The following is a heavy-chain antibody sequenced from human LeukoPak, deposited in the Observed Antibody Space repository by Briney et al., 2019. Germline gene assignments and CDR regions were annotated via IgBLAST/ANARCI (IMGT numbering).Heavy chain of an antibody. CDR1: GFTFSNYA. V-gene: IGHV3-64*02. D-gene: IGHD3-9*01. CDR2: INANGGGT. J-gene: IGHJ4*02. Sequence: GGSLRLSCAASGFTFSNYAMHWVRQAPGMGLEYVSAINANGGGTYYADSVKGRFTISRDNSKSTLYLQLGSLRAEDMAVYFCAGVLLTGYYYDYWGQGTLVTVSS. CDR3: AGVLLTGYYYDY.